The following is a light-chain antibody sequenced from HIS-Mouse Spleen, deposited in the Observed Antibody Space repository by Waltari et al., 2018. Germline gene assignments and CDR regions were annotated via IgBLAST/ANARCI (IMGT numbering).Light chain of an antibody. V-gene: IGLV2-23*01. CDR3: CSYAGSSTVV. CDR1: RSDVGSYNL. J-gene: IGLJ2*01. Sequence: QSALTQPASVSGSPGQSITISCTGTRSDVGSYNLFSWYHQHPGKAPNLMIYEGSKRPSGVSNRFSGSKSGNTASLTISGLQAEDEADYYCCSYAGSSTVVFGGGTKLTVL. CDR2: EGS.